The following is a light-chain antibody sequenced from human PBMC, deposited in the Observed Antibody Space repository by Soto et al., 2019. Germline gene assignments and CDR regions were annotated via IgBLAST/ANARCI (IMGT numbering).Light chain of an antibody. J-gene: IGLJ1*01. Sequence: QSALTQPASVSGSPRQSLTISCTGTSSDVGGYDYVSWYQQRPGKAPTLMISEVSNRPSGVSNRFSGSKSGNTASLTISGLQAEDEADYYCTSYTGSSTPYVFGTGTKVTV. CDR1: SSDVGGYDY. V-gene: IGLV2-14*01. CDR3: TSYTGSSTPYV. CDR2: EVS.